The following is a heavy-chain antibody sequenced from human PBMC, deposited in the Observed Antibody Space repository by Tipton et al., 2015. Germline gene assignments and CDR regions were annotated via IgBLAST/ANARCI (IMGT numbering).Heavy chain of an antibody. CDR3: ARVGSCSADTCYAYYFDY. V-gene: IGHV4-61*08. CDR2: IYYTGST. Sequence: TLSLTCTVSVGSVSSADYYWSWLRQPPGKGLEWIAYIYYTGSTNYHPSLKSRVSVSLDTSKNQFSLKLNSVTAADTAVYYCARVGSCSADTCYAYYFDYWGQGTLVTVSS. J-gene: IGHJ4*02. CDR1: VGSVSSADYY. D-gene: IGHD2-15*01.